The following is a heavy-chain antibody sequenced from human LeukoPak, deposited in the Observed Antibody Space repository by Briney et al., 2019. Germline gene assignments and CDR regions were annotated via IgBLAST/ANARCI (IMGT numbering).Heavy chain of an antibody. D-gene: IGHD2-21*01. CDR1: GGSISSSSYY. J-gene: IGHJ5*02. CDR3: ARRRPSYSFWFDP. CDR2: IYYSGST. V-gene: IGHV4-39*07. Sequence: PSETLSLTCTVSGGSISSSSYYWGWIRQPPGKGLEWIGSIYYSGSTYYNPSPKSRVTISVDTSKNQFSLKLSSVTAADTAVYYCARRRPSYSFWFDPWGQGTLVTVSS.